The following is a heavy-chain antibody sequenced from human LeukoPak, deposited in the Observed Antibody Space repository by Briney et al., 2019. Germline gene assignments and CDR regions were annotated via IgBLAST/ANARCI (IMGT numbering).Heavy chain of an antibody. CDR1: GYTFFSNG. J-gene: IGHJ4*02. Sequence: ASVKVSCKTSGYTFFSNGIGWVRQAPGQGLEWMGWISTYNGDTNYAQRLQGRVAMTTDTSTSTAYMELRSLKFDDTAVYYCARDFGYSGSYYGFDYWAREPWSPSPQ. D-gene: IGHD1-26*01. CDR2: ISTYNGDT. CDR3: ARDFGYSGSYYGFDY. V-gene: IGHV1-18*01.